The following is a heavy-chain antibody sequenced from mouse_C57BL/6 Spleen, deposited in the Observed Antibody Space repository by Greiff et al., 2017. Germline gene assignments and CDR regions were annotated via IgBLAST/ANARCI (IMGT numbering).Heavy chain of an antibody. CDR2: INPSNGGT. J-gene: IGHJ4*01. CDR3: ARGDRNYPAMDY. V-gene: IGHV1-53*01. D-gene: IGHD2-1*01. Sequence: QVQLQQPGTELVKPGASVKLSCKASGYTFTSYWMHWVKQRPGQGLEWIGNINPSNGGTNYNEKFKSKATLTVDKTSSTAYMQLSSLTSEDSAVYYCARGDRNYPAMDYWGQGTSVTVSS. CDR1: GYTFTSYW.